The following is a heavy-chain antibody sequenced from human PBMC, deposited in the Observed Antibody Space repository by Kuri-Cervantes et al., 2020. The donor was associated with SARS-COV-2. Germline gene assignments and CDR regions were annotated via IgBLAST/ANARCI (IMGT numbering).Heavy chain of an antibody. CDR3: ARVTGGVVATTYPYYYYYMDV. CDR1: GGSISSSSYY. J-gene: IGHJ6*03. V-gene: IGHV4-61*05. Sequence: ESLKISCTVSGGSISSSSYYWGWIRQPPGKGLEWIGRIYTSGSTNYNPSLKSRVTMSVDTSKNQFSLKLSSVTAADTAVYYCARVTGGVVATTYPYYYYYMDVWGKGTTVTVSS. D-gene: IGHD5-12*01. CDR2: IYTSGST.